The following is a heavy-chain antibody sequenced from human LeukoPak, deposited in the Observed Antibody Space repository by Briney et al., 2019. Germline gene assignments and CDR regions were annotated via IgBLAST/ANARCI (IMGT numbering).Heavy chain of an antibody. CDR2: INTNAKIT. V-gene: IGHV3-74*01. D-gene: IGHD3-16*01. CDR1: GFTFSNYW. J-gene: IGHJ4*02. Sequence: GGSLRLSCAASGFTFSNYWMHWVRQAPGKGLVWVSRINTNAKITSYADSVKGRFTISRDNSKNTLYLQMNSLRAEDTAFYYCAGDGIINTFGEDRSGGMFDYWGQGTLVTVSS. CDR3: AGDGIINTFGEDRSGGMFDY.